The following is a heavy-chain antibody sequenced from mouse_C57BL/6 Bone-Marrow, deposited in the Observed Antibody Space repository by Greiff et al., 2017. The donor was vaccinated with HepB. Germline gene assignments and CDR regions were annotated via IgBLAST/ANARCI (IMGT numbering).Heavy chain of an antibody. J-gene: IGHJ4*01. CDR2: ISSGGDYI. D-gene: IGHD1-1*01. V-gene: IGHV5-9-1*02. Sequence: EVKVVESGEGLVKPGGSLKLSCAASGFTFSSYAMSWVRQTPEKRLEWVAYISSGGDYIYYSDTVKGRVTISRDNARNTLYLQMSSLKSEDTAMYYCTREGDYYGSSSHWGQGTSVTVSS. CDR3: TREGDYYGSSSH. CDR1: GFTFSSYA.